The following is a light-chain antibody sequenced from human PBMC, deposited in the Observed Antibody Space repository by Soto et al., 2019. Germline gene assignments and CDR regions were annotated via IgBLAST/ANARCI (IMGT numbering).Light chain of an antibody. CDR1: SGHSNFA. Sequence: LVLTQSPSASASLGASVKLTCTLSSGHSNFAIAWHQQQPDRGPRYLMKVNTDGSHDKGDGIPDRFSGSTSGAERYLTISSLQSEDEADYYCQTWGTGTHVVFGGGTKLTV. J-gene: IGLJ2*01. CDR3: QTWGTGTHVV. V-gene: IGLV4-69*01. CDR2: VNTDGSH.